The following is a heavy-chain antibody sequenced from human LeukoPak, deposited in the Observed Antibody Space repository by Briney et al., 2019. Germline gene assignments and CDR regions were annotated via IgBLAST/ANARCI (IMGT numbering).Heavy chain of an antibody. D-gene: IGHD2-15*01. V-gene: IGHV3-23*01. J-gene: IGHJ3*02. Sequence: GGSLRLSCGDSGFTFSNYAMNWVRQAPGKGLEWVAWISGSGGSTYYADSVKGRFTITTDTSKNTLYMEMSSLRAEDTAVYYCAKEGYFHGPDAFDIWGQETIV. CDR3: AKEGYFHGPDAFDI. CDR2: ISGSGGST. CDR1: GFTFSNYA.